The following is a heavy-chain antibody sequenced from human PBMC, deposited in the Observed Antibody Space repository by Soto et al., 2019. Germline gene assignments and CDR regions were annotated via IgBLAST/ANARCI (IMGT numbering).Heavy chain of an antibody. D-gene: IGHD5-18*01. J-gene: IGHJ4*02. CDR3: ARQYSYGKGYYFDY. Sequence: QVQLVESGGGVVQPGRSLRLSCAASGFTFSSYGMHWVRQAPGKGLEWVAVIWYDGSNKYYADSVKGRFTISRDNSKNTLHLQMNSLRAEDTAVYYCARQYSYGKGYYFDYWGQGTLVTVSS. CDR2: IWYDGSNK. CDR1: GFTFSSYG. V-gene: IGHV3-33*01.